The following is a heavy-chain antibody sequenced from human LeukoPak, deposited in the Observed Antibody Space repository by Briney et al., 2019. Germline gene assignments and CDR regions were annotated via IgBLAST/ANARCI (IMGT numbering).Heavy chain of an antibody. CDR2: IYYSGST. J-gene: IGHJ4*02. V-gene: IGHV4-39*01. CDR3: ARRGGSSPGHPHFDY. CDR1: GGSISSSSYY. D-gene: IGHD2-15*01. Sequence: SETLSLTCTVSGGSISSSSYYWGWIRQPPGKGLEWIGSIYYSGSTYYNPSLKSRVTISVDTSKSQFSLKLSSVTAADTAVYYCARRGGSSPGHPHFDYWGQGTLVTVSS.